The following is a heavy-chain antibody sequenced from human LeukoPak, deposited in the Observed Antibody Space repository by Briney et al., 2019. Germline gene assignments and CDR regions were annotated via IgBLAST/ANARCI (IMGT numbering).Heavy chain of an antibody. V-gene: IGHV3-7*01. CDR1: GFTFTSYW. Sequence: GGSLRLSREASGFTFTSYWMSWVRQAQAKGLEWVANIKQDGSEKFYVDSVKGRFTISRDNAKNLLYLQMNSLRAEDTAVYYCASVNYYGSGTYYYYYYMDVWGKGTTVTFSS. CDR3: ASVNYYGSGTYYYYYYMDV. J-gene: IGHJ6*03. D-gene: IGHD3-10*01. CDR2: IKQDGSEK.